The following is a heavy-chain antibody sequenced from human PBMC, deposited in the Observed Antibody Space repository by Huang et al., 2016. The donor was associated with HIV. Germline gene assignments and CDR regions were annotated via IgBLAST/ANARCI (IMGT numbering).Heavy chain of an antibody. CDR3: ARQRMTATSSDSTWSCFDS. CDR2: LSESRIA. Sequence: QVQLQQWCAGLLRPSGALSLKSAVYGGSLSDPYWTWIRLSPGKRLEGSGELSESRIATYNPSHRSRVNMCVDMSKKQFSLNVTSLTAANTAVYYGARQRMTATSSDSTWSCFDSWGQGTLVIVSS. V-gene: IGHV4-34*02. J-gene: IGHJ4*02. D-gene: IGHD3-10*01. CDR1: GGSLSDPY.